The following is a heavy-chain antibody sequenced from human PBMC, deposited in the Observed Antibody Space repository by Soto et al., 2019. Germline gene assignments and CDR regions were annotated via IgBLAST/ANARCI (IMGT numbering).Heavy chain of an antibody. CDR3: ALSGSYNPVWFDP. CDR2: IYYSGST. V-gene: IGHV4-59*01. Sequence: SETLSLTCPVSGGSISSYYWSWIRQPPGKGLEWIGYIYYSGSTNYNPSLKSRVTISVDTSKNQFSLKLSSVTAADTAVYYCALSGSYNPVWFDPWGQGTLVTVSS. D-gene: IGHD1-26*01. CDR1: GGSISSYY. J-gene: IGHJ5*02.